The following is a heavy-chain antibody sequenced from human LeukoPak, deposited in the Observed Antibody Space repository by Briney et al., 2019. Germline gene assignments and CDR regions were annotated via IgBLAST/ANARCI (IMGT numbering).Heavy chain of an antibody. CDR1: GGSISSSSYY. J-gene: IGHJ4*02. V-gene: IGHV4-39*01. D-gene: IGHD6-6*01. CDR2: IYYSGST. Sequence: SETLSLTCTVSGGSISSSSYYWGWIRQPPGKGLEWIGSIYYSGSTYYNPSLKSRVTISVDTSKNQFSLKLSSVTAADMAVYHCARGRIAAPFDYWGQGTLVTVSS. CDR3: ARGRIAAPFDY.